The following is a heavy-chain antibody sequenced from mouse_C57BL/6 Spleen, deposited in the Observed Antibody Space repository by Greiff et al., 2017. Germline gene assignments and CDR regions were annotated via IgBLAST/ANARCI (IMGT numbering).Heavy chain of an antibody. CDR1: GYTFTSYW. CDR2: IHPNSGST. D-gene: IGHD1-1*01. CDR3: ARGGDYYGSGYYFDY. Sequence: QVQLQQPGAELVKPGASVKLSCKASGYTFTSYWMHWVKQRPGQGLEWIGMIHPNSGSTNYNEKFKSKATVTVDKSSSTAYMPLSSLTSEGSAVYYCARGGDYYGSGYYFDYWGQGTTLTVSS. J-gene: IGHJ2*01. V-gene: IGHV1-64*01.